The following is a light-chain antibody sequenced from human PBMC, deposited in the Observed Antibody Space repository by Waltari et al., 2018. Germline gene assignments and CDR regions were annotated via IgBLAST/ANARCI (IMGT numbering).Light chain of an antibody. CDR3: GTWDRTLTASHVI. Sequence: QSVLTQPPSVSASPGETVTISCSGSSSNIGRNYVSWYQQVPGTAPTLLIYDNNKRPSGIPDRFSGSTSGTSATLGITGLQTGDEADYYCGTWDRTLTASHVIFGGGTRVTVL. CDR1: SSNIGRNY. CDR2: DNN. V-gene: IGLV1-51*01. J-gene: IGLJ2*01.